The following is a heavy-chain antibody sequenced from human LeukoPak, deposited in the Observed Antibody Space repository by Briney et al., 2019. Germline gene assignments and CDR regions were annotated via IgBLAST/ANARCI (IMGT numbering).Heavy chain of an antibody. CDR1: GGSLSGYY. V-gene: IGHV4-34*01. CDR3: ARGRGRSAVAGSLCYIDY. J-gene: IGHJ4*02. D-gene: IGHD6-19*01. Sequence: SETLSLTCAVYGGSLSGYYWSWVRQPPGKRLEWIGEINHSGSTNYKPSLMSRVTISVDTSKNQFSLKLRSVPAAHTAVYYRARGRGRSAVAGSLCYIDYWVQGTLVSVSS. CDR2: INHSGST.